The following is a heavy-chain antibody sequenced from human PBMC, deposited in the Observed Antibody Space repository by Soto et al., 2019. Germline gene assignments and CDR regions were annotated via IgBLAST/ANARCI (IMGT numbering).Heavy chain of an antibody. V-gene: IGHV6-1*01. J-gene: IGHJ4*02. Sequence: QVQLQQSGPGLVKPSQTLSLTCAISGDSVSSTGAAWNWIRQSPSRGLEWLGRTYYRSKWYHEYALSVKGRITINPDTSTNQFSLQLNSVTPEDTALYYCARDIGWEPWGQGTLVTVSS. CDR3: ARDIGWEP. CDR1: GDSVSSTGAA. CDR2: TYYRSKWYH. D-gene: IGHD6-19*01.